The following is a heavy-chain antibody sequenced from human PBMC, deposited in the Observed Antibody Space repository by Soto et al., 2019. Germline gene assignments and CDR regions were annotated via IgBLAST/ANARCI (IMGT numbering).Heavy chain of an antibody. Sequence: SETLSLTCTVSGDSIGGVGYWSWIRQFPGRGLEWIGCISSSGSTYYNPALNNRISLSLDTSKNQFSLKLSSVTAADTAVYYCARNEPPRCSGGSCYPDGDAFDIWGQGTMVTVS. J-gene: IGHJ3*02. CDR2: ISSSGST. CDR3: ARNEPPRCSGGSCYPDGDAFDI. V-gene: IGHV4-31*03. D-gene: IGHD2-15*01. CDR1: GDSIGGVGY.